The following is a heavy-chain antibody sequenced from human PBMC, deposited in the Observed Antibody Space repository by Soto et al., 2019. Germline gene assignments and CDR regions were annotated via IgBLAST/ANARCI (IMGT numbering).Heavy chain of an antibody. J-gene: IGHJ5*02. CDR2: INPSGGST. V-gene: IGHV1-46*01. CDR3: ARDQVPAALLGWFNP. CDR1: GYTFTSYY. Sequence: ASVKVSCKASGYTFTSYYMHWVRQAPGQGLEWMGIINPSGGSTRYAQKFQGRVTMTRDTSTSTVYMELSSLRSEDTAVYYCARDQVPAALLGWFNPWGQGTLVTVSS. D-gene: IGHD2-2*01.